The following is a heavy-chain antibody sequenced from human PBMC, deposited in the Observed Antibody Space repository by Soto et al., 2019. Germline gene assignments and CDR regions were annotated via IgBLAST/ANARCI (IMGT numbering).Heavy chain of an antibody. CDR2: FDPEDGET. Sequence: XSVKGSCKVSGYTLTELSMRWGRQAPGKGLEWMGGFDPEDGETIYAQKFQGRVTMTEDTSTDTAYMELSSLRSEDTAVYYCATEYYYDSSGYSVGWFDPWGQGTLVTVSS. CDR3: ATEYYYDSSGYSVGWFDP. CDR1: GYTLTELS. V-gene: IGHV1-24*01. D-gene: IGHD3-22*01. J-gene: IGHJ5*02.